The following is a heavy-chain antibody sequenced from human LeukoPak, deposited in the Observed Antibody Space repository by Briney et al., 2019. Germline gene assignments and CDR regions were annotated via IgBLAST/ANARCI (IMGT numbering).Heavy chain of an antibody. J-gene: IGHJ4*02. CDR2: ISTYNGNT. Sequence: ASVKVSCKASGYTFTNYGISWVRQAPGQGLEWMGWISTYNGNTNYVQKLQGRVTMTRNTSISTAYMELSSLRSEDTAVYYCARVFSYGDYPGELDYWGQGTLVTVSS. CDR1: GYTFTNYG. D-gene: IGHD4-17*01. V-gene: IGHV1-18*01. CDR3: ARVFSYGDYPGELDY.